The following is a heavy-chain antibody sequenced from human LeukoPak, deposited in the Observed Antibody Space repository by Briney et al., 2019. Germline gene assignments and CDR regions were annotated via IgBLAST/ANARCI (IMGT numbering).Heavy chain of an antibody. CDR2: IIPIFGTA. V-gene: IGHV1-69*06. CDR1: GGTFSSYA. CDR3: AKSDVGVDFWSGYLFDY. D-gene: IGHD3-3*01. J-gene: IGHJ4*02. Sequence: GSSVKVSCKASGGTFSSYAISWVRQAPGQGLEWMGGIIPIFGTANYAQKFQGRVTITADKSTSTAYMELSSLRSEDTAVYYCAKSDVGVDFWSGYLFDYWGQGTLVTVSS.